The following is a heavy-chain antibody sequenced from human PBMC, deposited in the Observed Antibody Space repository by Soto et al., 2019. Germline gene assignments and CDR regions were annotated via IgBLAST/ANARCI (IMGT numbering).Heavy chain of an antibody. Sequence: GGSLRLSCAASGFTFSSYGMHWVRQAPGKGLEWVAVISYDGSNKYYADSVKGRFTISRDNSKNTLYLQMNSLRAEDTAVYYCAKDSSDVGDGYYDFWPSMDVWGKGTTVTVSS. CDR1: GFTFSSYG. CDR3: AKDSSDVGDGYYDFWPSMDV. V-gene: IGHV3-30*18. D-gene: IGHD3-3*01. CDR2: ISYDGSNK. J-gene: IGHJ6*03.